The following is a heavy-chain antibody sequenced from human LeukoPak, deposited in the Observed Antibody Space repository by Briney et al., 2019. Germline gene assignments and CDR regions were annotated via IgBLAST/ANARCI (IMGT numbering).Heavy chain of an antibody. V-gene: IGHV3-21*01. CDR1: GFTFSSCS. D-gene: IGHD6-19*01. CDR3: ARVGIAVAGTTSYYGMDV. CDR2: ISSSSSYI. J-gene: IGHJ6*02. Sequence: GGSLRLSCAASGFTFSSCSMNWVRQAPGKGLEWVSSISSSSSYIYYADSVKGRFTISRDNAKNSLYLQMNSLRAEDTAVYYCARVGIAVAGTTSYYGMDVWGQGTTVTVSS.